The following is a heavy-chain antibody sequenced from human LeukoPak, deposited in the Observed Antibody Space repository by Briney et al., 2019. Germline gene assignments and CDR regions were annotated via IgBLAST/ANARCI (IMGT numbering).Heavy chain of an antibody. CDR1: GDSITGYY. D-gene: IGHD4-17*01. Sequence: SETLSLTCSVSGDSITGYYWGWIRQPPGKGLEWIGNIYYTGNTYYNSSLKSRVTISVDTSKNQFSLKLSSVTAADTAVYYCARGSDYGDYVVWFDPWGQGTLVTVSS. CDR2: IYYTGNT. J-gene: IGHJ5*02. CDR3: ARGSDYGDYVVWFDP. V-gene: IGHV4-39*07.